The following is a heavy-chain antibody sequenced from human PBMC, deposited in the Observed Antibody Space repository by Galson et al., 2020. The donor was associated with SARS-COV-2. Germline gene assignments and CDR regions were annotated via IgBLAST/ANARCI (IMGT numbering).Heavy chain of an antibody. CDR3: AWTSSWYVFGDYYGMGV. CDR1: GFTFSSYA. D-gene: IGHD6-13*01. CDR2: ISGSGGST. V-gene: IGHV3-23*01. J-gene: IGHJ6*02. Sequence: GESLKISSAASGFTFSSYAMSWVRQAPGKGLEWVSAISGSGGSTYYADSVKGRFTISRDNSKNTLYLQMNSLRAEDTAVYYCAWTSSWYVFGDYYGMGVWGRGTTVTVSS.